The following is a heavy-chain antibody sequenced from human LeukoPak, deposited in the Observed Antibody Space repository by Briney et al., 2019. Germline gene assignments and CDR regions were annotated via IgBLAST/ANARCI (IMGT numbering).Heavy chain of an antibody. V-gene: IGHV4-4*07. CDR3: ERAVGRYPLGDYYYYYMDV. CDR1: GGSISSYY. CDR2: IYTSGST. D-gene: IGHD1-26*01. J-gene: IGHJ6*03. Sequence: SETLSLTCTVSGGSISSYYWSWIRQPPGKGLEWIGRIYTSGSTNYNPSLKSRVTMSVDTSKNQFSLKLSSVTAADTAVYYCERAVGRYPLGDYYYYYMDVWGKGTTVTISS.